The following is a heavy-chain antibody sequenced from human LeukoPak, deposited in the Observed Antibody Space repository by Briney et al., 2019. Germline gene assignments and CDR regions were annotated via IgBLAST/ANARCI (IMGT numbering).Heavy chain of an antibody. CDR3: ARDYSRYFDF. CDR1: GYTFTGYD. Sequence: ATVKVSCKASGYTFTGYDIYWVRHAPAQGLEWMGWINPNSGGTDYTQKFQGRVTMTRDTSISTAYMELSRLRSDDTAVYYCARDYSRYFDFWGQGTLVTVSS. J-gene: IGHJ4*02. V-gene: IGHV1-2*02. CDR2: INPNSGGT. D-gene: IGHD4-11*01.